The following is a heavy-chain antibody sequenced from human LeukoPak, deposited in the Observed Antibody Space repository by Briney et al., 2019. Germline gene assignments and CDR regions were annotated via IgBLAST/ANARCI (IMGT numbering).Heavy chain of an antibody. CDR2: IYYSGST. Sequence: SETLSLTCTVSGGSISSYYWSWIRQPPGKGLEWIGYIYYSGSTNYNPSLKSRVTISVDTSKNQFSLKLSSVTAADTAVYYCARVGRGYSYGPPPNYYYYYYMDVWGKGTTVTVSS. D-gene: IGHD5-18*01. CDR3: ARVGRGYSYGPPPNYYYYYYMDV. J-gene: IGHJ6*03. V-gene: IGHV4-59*01. CDR1: GGSISSYY.